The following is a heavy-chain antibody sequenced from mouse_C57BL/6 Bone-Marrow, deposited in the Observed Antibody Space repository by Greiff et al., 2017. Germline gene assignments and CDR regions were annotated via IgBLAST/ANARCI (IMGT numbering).Heavy chain of an antibody. V-gene: IGHV1-81*01. CDR2: IYPRSGYT. J-gene: IGHJ3*01. Sequence: QVQLQQSGAELARPGASVKLSCKASGYTFTSYGISWVKQRTGQGLEWIGEIYPRSGYTNYNEKFKGKATLTADKSSSTAYMQFSSLTSEDSAIYYCARGPPWFAYWGQGTLVTVSA. CDR3: ARGPPWFAY. CDR1: GYTFTSYG.